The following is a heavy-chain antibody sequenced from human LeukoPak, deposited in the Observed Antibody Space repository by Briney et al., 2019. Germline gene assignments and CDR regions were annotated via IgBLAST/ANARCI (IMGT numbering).Heavy chain of an antibody. CDR2: ISSSSSTI. Sequence: GGSLRLSCAASGFTFDDYAMNWVRQAPGKGLEWVSYISSSSSTIYYADSVKGRFTISRDNAKNSLYLQMNSLRAEDTAVYYCARERSYPDAFDIWGQGTMVTVSS. CDR1: GFTFDDYA. V-gene: IGHV3-48*01. CDR3: ARERSYPDAFDI. J-gene: IGHJ3*02. D-gene: IGHD1-26*01.